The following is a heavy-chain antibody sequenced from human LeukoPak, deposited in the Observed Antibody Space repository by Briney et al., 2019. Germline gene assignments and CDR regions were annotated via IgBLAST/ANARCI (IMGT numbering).Heavy chain of an antibody. CDR2: IYYSGST. CDR1: GGSISSYY. CDR3: ARDTRDAFDI. V-gene: IGHV4-59*01. J-gene: IGHJ3*02. Sequence: SSETLSLTCTVSGGSISSYYWSWIRQPPGKGLEWIGYIYYSGSTNYNPSLESRVTISVDTSKNQFSLKLSSVTAADTAVYYCARDTRDAFDIWGQGTMVTVSS.